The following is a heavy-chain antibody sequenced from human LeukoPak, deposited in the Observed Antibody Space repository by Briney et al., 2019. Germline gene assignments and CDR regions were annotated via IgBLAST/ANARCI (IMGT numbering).Heavy chain of an antibody. CDR2: ISAYNGNT. D-gene: IGHD6-13*01. Sequence: ASVKVSCKTSGYTFTSYGISWVRQAPGQGLEWMGWISAYNGNTDYAQKLQGRVTMTTDTSTSTAYMELRSLRSDDTAVYYCARVGSRDYYMDVWGKGTTVTISS. V-gene: IGHV1-18*01. J-gene: IGHJ6*03. CDR1: GYTFTSYG. CDR3: ARVGSRDYYMDV.